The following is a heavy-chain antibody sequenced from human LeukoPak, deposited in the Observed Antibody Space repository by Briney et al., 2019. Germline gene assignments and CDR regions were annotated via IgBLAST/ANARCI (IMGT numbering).Heavy chain of an antibody. CDR1: GFPLSTFW. CDR3: ARETRGGTYRYNFLDS. CDR2: IISISSYI. J-gene: IGHJ4*02. Sequence: PGGSLRHSRAVSGFPLSTFWMNWVRQAPGKGLAWVSSIISISSYIYYAASVKGRCTISRDNAKNPLGLQMNSLRAADTAVYYCARETRGGTYRYNFLDSWGLGTLVTVSS. D-gene: IGHD3-16*02. V-gene: IGHV3-21*01.